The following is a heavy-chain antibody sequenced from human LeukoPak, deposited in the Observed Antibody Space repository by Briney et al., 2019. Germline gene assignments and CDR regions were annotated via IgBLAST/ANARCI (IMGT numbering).Heavy chain of an antibody. J-gene: IGHJ4*02. D-gene: IGHD4-17*01. CDR3: AKESRLRAISYYVDS. V-gene: IGHV3-9*03. CDR1: GFTFADYT. Sequence: GGSLRLSCAASGFTFADYTRHSGRQAPGKGLEWVSGISWNRGSIGYADSVKGRFTISRDNAKNSLYLQMNSLRADDMALYYCAKESRLRAISYYVDSWGQGTLVTVSS. CDR2: ISWNRGSI.